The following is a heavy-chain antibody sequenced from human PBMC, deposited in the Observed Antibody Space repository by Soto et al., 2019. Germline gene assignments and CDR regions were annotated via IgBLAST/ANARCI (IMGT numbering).Heavy chain of an antibody. CDR2: IWYDASNK. CDR3: VRRGSNSTCDY. Sequence: GGSLRLSCAASGFTFSTYGMHWVRQAPGKGLEWVALIWYDASNKYYADSVKGRFTISRDNSKNTLYLEMNSLRVDDTAVYYCVRRGSNSTCDYWGQGTLVTVSS. D-gene: IGHD3-16*01. V-gene: IGHV3-33*01. CDR1: GFTFSTYG. J-gene: IGHJ4*02.